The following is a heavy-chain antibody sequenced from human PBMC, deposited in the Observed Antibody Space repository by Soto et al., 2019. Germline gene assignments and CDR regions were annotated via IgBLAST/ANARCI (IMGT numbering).Heavy chain of an antibody. V-gene: IGHV3-23*01. CDR1: GFTFSSNA. D-gene: IGHD3-10*01. Sequence: EVQLLESGGGLVQPGGSLRISCIGSGFTFSSNAMSWVRQAPGKGLEWVSAISGSGGTTYYADSVKGRFAVSRDNSNNTLYLQMNSRRAEDTAVYYCAKRRAGFGSGSDTYYFDYWGQGTLVTVSS. CDR3: AKRRAGFGSGSDTYYFDY. J-gene: IGHJ4*02. CDR2: ISGSGGTT.